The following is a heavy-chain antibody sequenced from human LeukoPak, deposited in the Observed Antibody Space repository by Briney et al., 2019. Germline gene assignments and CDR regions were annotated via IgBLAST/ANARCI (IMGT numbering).Heavy chain of an antibody. CDR3: ARDLRDPYGRPTYYYYGMDV. V-gene: IGHV1-18*01. Sequence: GASVKVSCKASGYTFTSYGISWVRQAPGQGLEWMGWISAYNGNTNYAQKFQGRVTITADESTSTAYMELSSLRSEDTAVYYCARDLRDPYGRPTYYYYGMDVWGQGTTVTVSS. CDR2: ISAYNGNT. J-gene: IGHJ6*02. CDR1: GYTFTSYG. D-gene: IGHD4-17*01.